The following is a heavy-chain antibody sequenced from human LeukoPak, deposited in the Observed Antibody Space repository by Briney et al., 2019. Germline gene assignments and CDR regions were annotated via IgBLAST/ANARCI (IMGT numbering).Heavy chain of an antibody. V-gene: IGHV4-39*01. D-gene: IGHD6-19*01. CDR2: IYYSGST. Sequence: PSETLSLTCTVSGGSISSSSYYWGWIRQPPGKGLEWIGSIYYSGSTYYNPSLKSRVTISVDTSKNQFSLKLSSVTAADTAVYYCARGVRLYSSGRWGLFDYWGQGTLVTVSS. CDR3: ARGVRLYSSGRWGLFDY. CDR1: GGSISSSSYY. J-gene: IGHJ4*02.